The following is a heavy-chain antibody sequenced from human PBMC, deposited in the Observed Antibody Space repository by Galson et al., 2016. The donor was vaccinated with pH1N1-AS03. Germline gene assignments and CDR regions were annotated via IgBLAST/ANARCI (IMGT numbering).Heavy chain of an antibody. CDR1: GFTFSSYV. CDR3: TKDHSSYFDY. V-gene: IGHV3-23*01. J-gene: IGHJ4*02. CDR2: IGVSGAGT. D-gene: IGHD3-10*01. Sequence: SLRLSCAASGFTFSSYVMSWVRQAPGKGLQWVSTIGVSGAGTYYANSVRGRFTVSRDNFKNTLDLQMSSLRAEDTAVYYCTKDHSSYFDYWGQGTLVTVSS.